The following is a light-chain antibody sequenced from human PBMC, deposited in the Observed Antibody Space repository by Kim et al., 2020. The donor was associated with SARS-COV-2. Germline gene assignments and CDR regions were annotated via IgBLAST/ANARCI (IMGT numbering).Light chain of an antibody. Sequence: SPGERAPLSCRASQSVTSSYLAWYQQKPGQAPRLLIYGASSRATGFPDRFSGSGSGTDFTLTISRVEPEDFAVYYCQQYASSPLTFGQGTKVDIK. J-gene: IGKJ1*01. CDR1: QSVTSSY. V-gene: IGKV3-20*01. CDR3: QQYASSPLT. CDR2: GAS.